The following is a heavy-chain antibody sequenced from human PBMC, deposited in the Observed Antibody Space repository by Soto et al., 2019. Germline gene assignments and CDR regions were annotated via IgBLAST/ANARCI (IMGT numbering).Heavy chain of an antibody. CDR1: GFSLTTRGVG. D-gene: IGHD7-27*01. CDR3: VHRRTGDLIDY. CDR2: IYWDDDK. Sequence: QITLKESGPTLVKPTQTLTVTCTFSGFSLTTRGVGVGWVRQPPGKALEWLALIYWDDDKRYNSSLKNRLAIMKDTSKNQVVLVMTTAEAVDTATYYCVHRRTGDLIDYWGQGTLVTVSS. V-gene: IGHV2-5*02. J-gene: IGHJ4*02.